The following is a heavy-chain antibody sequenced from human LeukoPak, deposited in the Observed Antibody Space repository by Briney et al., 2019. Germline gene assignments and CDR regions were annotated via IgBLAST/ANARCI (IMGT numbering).Heavy chain of an antibody. V-gene: IGHV3-21*04. CDR1: GFTFSAYS. CDR3: AKDNSGWSQGNFDY. CDR2: ISTGSSYI. D-gene: IGHD6-19*01. Sequence: GGSLRLSCAASGFTFSAYSMNWVRQAPGKGLEWVSSISTGSSYIYYADSVKGGFTISRENAKSSLYLQMNSLRAEDTAVYYCAKDNSGWSQGNFDYWGQGTLVTVSS. J-gene: IGHJ4*02.